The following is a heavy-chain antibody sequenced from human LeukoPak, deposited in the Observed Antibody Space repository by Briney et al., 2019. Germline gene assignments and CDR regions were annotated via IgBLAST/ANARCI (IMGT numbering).Heavy chain of an antibody. CDR1: GGTFSSYA. D-gene: IGHD5-18*01. J-gene: IGHJ4*02. CDR3: ARDEDTAMDY. Sequence: ASVKVSCKASGGTFSSYAISWVRQAPGQGLEWMGRIIPIFGTANYAQKFQGRVTITTDESTSTAYMELSCLRSEDTAVYYCARDEDTAMDYWGQGTLVTVSS. CDR2: IIPIFGTA. V-gene: IGHV1-69*05.